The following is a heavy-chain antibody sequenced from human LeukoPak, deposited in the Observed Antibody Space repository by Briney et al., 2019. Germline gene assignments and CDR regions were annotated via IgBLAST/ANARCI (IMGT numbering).Heavy chain of an antibody. CDR2: IYNSGST. CDR3: ARGRVSSSTWYSTYYYYFYMDL. D-gene: IGHD6-13*01. V-gene: IGHV4-59*01. J-gene: IGHJ6*03. Sequence: SETLSLTCTVSGGFISSYYWSWIRQPPGKGLEWIGYIYNSGSTTYNPSLKSRVTISVDTTKNLFSLRLRSVTAADTAVYFCARGRVSSSTWYSTYYYYFYMDLWGKGTTVTVSS. CDR1: GGFISSYY.